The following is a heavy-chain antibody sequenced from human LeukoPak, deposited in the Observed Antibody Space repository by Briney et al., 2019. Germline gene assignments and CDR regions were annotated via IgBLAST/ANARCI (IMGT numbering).Heavy chain of an antibody. Sequence: GGSLRLSCAASGLTFSNYGMHWVRQAPGKGLEWVAFIQFDGGDIFYTDSVKGRFTISRDNSKSTLFLQTNSLRTDDTAMYYCAEDQQLEPFHYWGRGTLVTVSS. CDR2: IQFDGGDI. J-gene: IGHJ4*02. CDR1: GLTFSNYG. V-gene: IGHV3-30*02. CDR3: AEDQQLEPFHY. D-gene: IGHD1-1*01.